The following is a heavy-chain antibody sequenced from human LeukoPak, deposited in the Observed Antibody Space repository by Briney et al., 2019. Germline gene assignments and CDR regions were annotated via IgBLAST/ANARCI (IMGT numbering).Heavy chain of an antibody. Sequence: PSETLSLTCSVSGDSIGSGDYCWSWIRQPPGKGPEWIGYIYYSGNTLYSPSLRSRVTVSLDTSKDQFSLKLNSVTAADTAVYYCARGFESSGSFYYYMDVWGKGTTVTVSS. J-gene: IGHJ6*03. D-gene: IGHD3-10*01. V-gene: IGHV4-30-4*01. CDR2: IYYSGNT. CDR1: GDSIGSGDYC. CDR3: ARGFESSGSFYYYMDV.